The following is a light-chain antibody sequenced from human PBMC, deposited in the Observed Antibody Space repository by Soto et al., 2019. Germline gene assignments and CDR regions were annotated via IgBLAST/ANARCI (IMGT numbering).Light chain of an antibody. Sequence: QSVLTQPPSASGTPGQRVTISCSGGSSSIGSSPISWYQQHPGTAPKLLIYSNVQRPSGVPARFSGSRSGTSASLAVSGLQSEDEADYYCASWDDSLNGPVFGGGTKLTVL. CDR3: ASWDDSLNGPV. CDR2: SNV. CDR1: SSSIGSSP. J-gene: IGLJ2*01. V-gene: IGLV1-44*01.